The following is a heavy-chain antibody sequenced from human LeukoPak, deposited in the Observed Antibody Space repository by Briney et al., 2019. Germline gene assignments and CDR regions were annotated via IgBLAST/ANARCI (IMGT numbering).Heavy chain of an antibody. D-gene: IGHD2-2*01. CDR2: IYPGDSDT. V-gene: IGHV5-51*01. CDR3: ARLSCSSTSCYQEYYYYGMDV. CDR1: GYSFTSYW. J-gene: IGHJ6*02. Sequence: GESLKISCKGSGYSFTSYWIGWVRQMPGKGLEWMGIIYPGDSDTRYSPSFQGQVTISADKSISTAYLQWSSLKASDTAMYYCARLSCSSTSCYQEYYYYGMDVWGQGTTVTVSS.